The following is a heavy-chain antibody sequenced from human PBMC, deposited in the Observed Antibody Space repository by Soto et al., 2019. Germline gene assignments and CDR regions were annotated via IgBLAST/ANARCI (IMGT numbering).Heavy chain of an antibody. V-gene: IGHV4-31*03. CDR3: AMSPEATVTEFDD. CDR2: IYYNGST. CDR1: GGSISSGGYY. D-gene: IGHD4-17*01. Sequence: QVPLQESGPGLVTPSQTLSLTCTVSGGSISSGGYYWSWIRQHPGKGLEWIGYIYYNGSTYYNPSLKSRVTISVDTSKTQFSLKLSSVTAADTAVYYWAMSPEATVTEFDDWGQGTLVTVSS. J-gene: IGHJ4*02.